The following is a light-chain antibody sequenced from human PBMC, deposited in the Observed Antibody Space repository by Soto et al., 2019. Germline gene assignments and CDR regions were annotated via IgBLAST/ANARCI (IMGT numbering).Light chain of an antibody. J-gene: IGKJ2*01. V-gene: IGKV3-11*01. CDR2: DAS. CDR1: QSVTTY. CDR3: QHRGNWPRT. Sequence: EIVLTQSPATLSLSPGERATLSCRASQSVTTYLSWYQQKPGQAPRLLIYDASNRATDIPARFSGSGSGTDFTLTIPSLAPEDFAVYYCQHRGNWPRTFGQGTKLEIK.